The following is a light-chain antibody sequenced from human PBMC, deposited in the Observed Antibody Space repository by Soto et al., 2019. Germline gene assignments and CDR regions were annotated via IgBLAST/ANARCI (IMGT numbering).Light chain of an antibody. CDR2: GAS. V-gene: IGKV3-15*01. CDR3: QPYNNWPQS. CDR1: QSVSSN. J-gene: IGKJ1*01. Sequence: EIVMTQSPATLSVSPGERATLSCTASQSVSSNLAWYQQKPGQAPRLLIYGASTRATGIPARFSGSGSGTEFTLTISSLQSEYFAVYYCQPYNNWPQSFGQGTKVEIK.